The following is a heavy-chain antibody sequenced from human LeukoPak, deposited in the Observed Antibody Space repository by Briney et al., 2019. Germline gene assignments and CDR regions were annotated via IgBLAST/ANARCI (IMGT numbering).Heavy chain of an antibody. CDR1: GFTFSSYS. D-gene: IGHD3-10*01. V-gene: IGHV3-23*01. CDR2: TNNRGDIT. J-gene: IGHJ5*02. CDR3: ARSGSPISRNTWNLWFDP. Sequence: GGSLRLSCAASGFTFSSYSMNWVRQAPGKGLEWVSSTNNRGDITYYSDSVKGRFTISRDNSKNTLYLQMNTLWAEDTAEYHCARSGSPISRNTWNLWFDPWGQGTLVTVSS.